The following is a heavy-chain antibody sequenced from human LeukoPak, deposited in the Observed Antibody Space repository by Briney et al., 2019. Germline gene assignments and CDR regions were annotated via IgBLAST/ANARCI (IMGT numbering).Heavy chain of an antibody. CDR2: IYPGDSDT. V-gene: IGHV5-51*01. CDR1: GYNFTSYW. D-gene: IGHD1-14*01. CDR3: ARLMAGGTYRAAFDI. Sequence: GESLKISCKASGYNFTSYWIAWVRQMAGKGLERMGIIYPGDSDTRYSPSFQGQVTISADKSISTAYMQWSSLQASDTAMYYCARLMAGGTYRAAFDIWGQGTMVTVSS. J-gene: IGHJ3*02.